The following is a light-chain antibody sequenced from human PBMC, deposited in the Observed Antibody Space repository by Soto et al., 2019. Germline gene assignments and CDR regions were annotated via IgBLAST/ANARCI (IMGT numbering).Light chain of an antibody. J-gene: IGLJ2*01. CDR1: SSDVGGYNY. CDR2: EVN. V-gene: IGLV2-8*01. Sequence: QSALTQPPSASGSPGQSVTISCTGTSSDVGGYNYVSWYQQYPGKAPKLMIYEVNKRPSGVPDRFSGSKSGNTASLTVSGLQAEDEADYYRSSYAGSNNLLFGGGTQLTVL. CDR3: SSYAGSNNLL.